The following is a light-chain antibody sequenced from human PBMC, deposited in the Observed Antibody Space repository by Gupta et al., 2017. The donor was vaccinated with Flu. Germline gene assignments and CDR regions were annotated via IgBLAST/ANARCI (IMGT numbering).Light chain of an antibody. J-gene: IGKJ4*01. Sequence: PSYVSASVGDRVTITCRASQGFSHWLAWYQQKPGKAPKLLIYAASIVKSGVPSRFSGSGYGTDFTLTVSIRQPEDFANYYCQQYNSFPITFGGGTXVEIK. CDR2: AAS. CDR3: QQYNSFPIT. CDR1: QGFSHW. V-gene: IGKV1-12*01.